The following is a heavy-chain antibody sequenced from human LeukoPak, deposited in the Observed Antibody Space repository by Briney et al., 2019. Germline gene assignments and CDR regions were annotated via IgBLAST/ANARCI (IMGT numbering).Heavy chain of an antibody. Sequence: SETLSLTCTVSGGSISSYYWGWIRQPPGKGLEWIGYIYYSGSTNYNPSLKSRVTISVDTSKNQFSLKLSSVTAADTAVYYCARVEPLTTTYFDYWGQGTLVTVSS. CDR2: IYYSGST. CDR1: GGSISSYY. J-gene: IGHJ4*02. D-gene: IGHD1-14*01. CDR3: ARVEPLTTTYFDY. V-gene: IGHV4-59*08.